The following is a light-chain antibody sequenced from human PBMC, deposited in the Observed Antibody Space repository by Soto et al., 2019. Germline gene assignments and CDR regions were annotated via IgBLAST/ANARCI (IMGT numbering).Light chain of an antibody. V-gene: IGKV3-15*01. J-gene: IGKJ5*01. CDR3: QQYNTWPLIS. Sequence: EIVMTQSPATLSVSPGDRATLSCWASQSVSGNLAWYQQKPGQAPRLLISGASTRATGIPVRFSGSGSGTDFILTITSRQSEDFAVYYCQQYNTWPLISFVQGTLLEIK. CDR1: QSVSGN. CDR2: GAS.